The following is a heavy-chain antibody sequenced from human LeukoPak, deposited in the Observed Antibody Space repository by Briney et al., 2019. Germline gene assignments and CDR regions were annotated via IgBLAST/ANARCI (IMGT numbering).Heavy chain of an antibody. D-gene: IGHD2-2*01. CDR1: GFTFSSYG. CDR3: ANLYCSSTSCLDY. CDR2: ISYDGSNK. V-gene: IGHV3-30*18. J-gene: IGHJ4*02. Sequence: GRSLRLSCAASGFTFSSYGMHWVRQAPGKGLEWVAVISYDGSNKYYADPVKGRFTISRDNSKNTLYLQMNSLRAEDTAVYYCANLYCSSTSCLDYWGQGTLVTVSS.